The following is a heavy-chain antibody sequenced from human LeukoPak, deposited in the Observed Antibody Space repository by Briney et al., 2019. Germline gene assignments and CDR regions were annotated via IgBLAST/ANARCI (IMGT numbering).Heavy chain of an antibody. CDR2: INPNSGGT. Sequence: ASVKVSCKASGYTFTGYYMHWVRQAPGQGLEWMGRINPNSGGTNYAQKFQGRVTMTRDTSISTAYMELSRLRSDATAVYYCARVKAVAGTRGAFDIWGQGTMVTVSS. V-gene: IGHV1-2*06. CDR3: ARVKAVAGTRGAFDI. J-gene: IGHJ3*02. D-gene: IGHD6-19*01. CDR1: GYTFTGYY.